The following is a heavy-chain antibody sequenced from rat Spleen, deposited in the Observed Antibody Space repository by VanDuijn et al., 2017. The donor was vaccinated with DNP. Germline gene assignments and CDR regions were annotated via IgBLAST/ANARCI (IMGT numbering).Heavy chain of an antibody. Sequence: EVQLVESGGGLVQPGRSLKLSCAASGFTFSNYYMAWVRQAPNKGLEWVASISHDGGGTFYGDSVKGRFTISRDNAKNTLYLQMNSLRSEDTATYYCARGSGTYYWYFDFWGPGTMVTVSS. V-gene: IGHV5-22*01. CDR2: ISHDGGGT. CDR3: ARGSGTYYWYFDF. CDR1: GFTFSNYY. J-gene: IGHJ1*01. D-gene: IGHD5-1*01.